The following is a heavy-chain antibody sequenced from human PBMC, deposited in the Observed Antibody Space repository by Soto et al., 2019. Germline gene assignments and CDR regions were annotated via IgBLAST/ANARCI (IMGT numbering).Heavy chain of an antibody. CDR2: INHSGST. D-gene: IGHD6-13*01. Sequence: PSETLSLTCAVYGGSFSGYYWSWIRQPPGKGLEWIGEINHSGSTNYNPSLKSRVTISVDTSKNQFSLKLSSVTAADTAVYYCAREHLRSIARIAAAGLTDLEYWGQGTLVT. J-gene: IGHJ4*02. CDR3: AREHLRSIARIAAAGLTDLEY. CDR1: GGSFSGYY. V-gene: IGHV4-34*01.